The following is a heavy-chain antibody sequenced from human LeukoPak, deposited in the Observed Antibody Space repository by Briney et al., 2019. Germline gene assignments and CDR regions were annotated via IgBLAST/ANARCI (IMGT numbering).Heavy chain of an antibody. CDR2: ISYDGSNK. CDR3: ARDDWEYSSGYSPMDY. D-gene: IGHD3-22*01. V-gene: IGHV3-30-3*01. Sequence: GGSLRLSCAASGFTFSSYAMHWVRQAPGKGLEWVAVISYDGSNKYYADSVKGRFTISRDNSKNTLYLQMYSLRAEDTAVYYCARDDWEYSSGYSPMDYWGQGTLVTVSS. CDR1: GFTFSSYA. J-gene: IGHJ4*02.